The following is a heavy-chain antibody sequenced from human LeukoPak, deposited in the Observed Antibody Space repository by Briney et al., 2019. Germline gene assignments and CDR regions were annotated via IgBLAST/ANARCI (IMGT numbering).Heavy chain of an antibody. Sequence: ASVKVSCKASGYTFTGYYMHWVRQAPGQGLEWMGWINPNSGGTNYAQKFQGRVTMTRDTSISTAYMELSRLRSDDTAVYYCARSDSSGWSGDYWGQGTLVTVSS. CDR1: GYTFTGYY. CDR3: ARSDSSGWSGDY. J-gene: IGHJ4*02. CDR2: INPNSGGT. V-gene: IGHV1-2*02. D-gene: IGHD6-19*01.